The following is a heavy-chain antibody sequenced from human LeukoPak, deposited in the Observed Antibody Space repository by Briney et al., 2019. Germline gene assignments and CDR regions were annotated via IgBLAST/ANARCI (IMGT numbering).Heavy chain of an antibody. J-gene: IGHJ4*02. CDR1: GGSISSSNYY. Sequence: SETLSLTCTVSGGSISSSNYYWGWVRQPSGKGLEWIGSIYYSGNTYYNSSLKSRITISVDTSRNQFSLKMTSVTAADTAVYYCARPSHRDGSNWYPYFDLWGQGTLVTVSS. CDR2: IYYSGNT. V-gene: IGHV4-39*01. CDR3: ARPSHRDGSNWYPYFDL. D-gene: IGHD6-13*01.